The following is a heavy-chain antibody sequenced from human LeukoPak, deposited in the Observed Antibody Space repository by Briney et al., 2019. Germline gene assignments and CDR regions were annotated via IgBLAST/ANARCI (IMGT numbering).Heavy chain of an antibody. CDR3: ARSRRDGYNPSDWYFDL. Sequence: GRSLRLSCAASGFTVSSNYMSWVGQAPGKGLEGVSVIYSGGSKYYADSVKGRFTISRDNSKNTLYLQMNSLRAEDTAVYYCARSRRDGYNPSDWYFDLWGRGTLVTVSS. J-gene: IGHJ2*01. CDR2: IYSGGSK. V-gene: IGHV3-66*01. D-gene: IGHD5-24*01. CDR1: GFTVSSNY.